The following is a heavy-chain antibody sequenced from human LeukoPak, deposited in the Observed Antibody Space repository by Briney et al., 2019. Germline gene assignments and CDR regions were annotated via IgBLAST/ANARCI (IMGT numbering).Heavy chain of an antibody. D-gene: IGHD1-26*01. CDR1: GFTFSSYS. CDR2: ISSSSSYI. J-gene: IGHJ3*02. Sequence: GGSLRLSCVASGFTFSSYSMNWVRQAPGKGLEWVSSISSSSSYIYYADSVKGRFTISRDNAKNSLYLQMNSLRAEDTAVYYCARDRSSGTLDDAFDIWGQGTMVTVSS. V-gene: IGHV3-21*01. CDR3: ARDRSSGTLDDAFDI.